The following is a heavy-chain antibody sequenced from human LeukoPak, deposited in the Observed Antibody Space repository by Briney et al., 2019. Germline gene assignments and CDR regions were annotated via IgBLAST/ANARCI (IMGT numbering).Heavy chain of an antibody. D-gene: IGHD2-15*01. V-gene: IGHV3-7*01. CDR3: TREWGRGYCSGGSCYY. CDR2: IKEDGSEK. CDR1: GFTFSSYA. Sequence: GGSLRLSCAASGFTFSSYAMSWVRQAPGRGLEWVANIKEDGSEKYYADSVKGRFTISRDNAKNSLYLQMNSLRAEDTAVYYCTREWGRGYCSGGSCYYWGQGTLVTVSS. J-gene: IGHJ4*02.